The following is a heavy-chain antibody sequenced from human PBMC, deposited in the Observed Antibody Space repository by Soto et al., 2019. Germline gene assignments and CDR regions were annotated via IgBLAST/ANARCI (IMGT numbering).Heavy chain of an antibody. CDR2: MNPNSGNT. J-gene: IGHJ6*01. CDR3: ARVPAPIFWRYVAYRYGQDV. Sequence: SVKVSCKASGDRFTTNDSNWVRQATGEGHELMGWMNPNSGNTGYAQKFHGTVTMTRNTSINTAYMELSSIRSEDTAVYYCARVPAPIFWRYVAYRYGQDVCRQGTTV. D-gene: IGHD2-2*01. V-gene: IGHV1-8*01. CDR1: GDRFTTND.